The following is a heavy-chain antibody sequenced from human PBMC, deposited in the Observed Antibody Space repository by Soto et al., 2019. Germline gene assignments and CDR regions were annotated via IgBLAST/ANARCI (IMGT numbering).Heavy chain of an antibody. CDR2: LYTGGNT. J-gene: IGHJ4*02. Sequence: GSLRLSCAASGFTVNGNYMSWVRQTPRKGLEWVSILYTGGNTYYADSVQGRFTISRDTSRNTLHLQMNSLRAEDTAMYFCVRDKSPAEMAFGYWGQGTLVTVSS. CDR3: VRDKSPAEMAFGY. CDR1: GFTVNGNY. V-gene: IGHV3-53*01. D-gene: IGHD2-2*03.